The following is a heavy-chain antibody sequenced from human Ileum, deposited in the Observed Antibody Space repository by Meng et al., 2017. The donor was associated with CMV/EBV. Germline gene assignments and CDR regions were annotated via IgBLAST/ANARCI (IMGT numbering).Heavy chain of an antibody. D-gene: IGHD5-24*01. CDR1: GFTFSSYA. CDR3: ARGISREKHLDY. Sequence: GESLKISCAASGFTFSSYAMSWVRQAPGKGLEWVSVIYSGGSSTYYADSVKGRFTISRDNAKNSLYLQMSSLRAEDTAVYYCARGISREKHLDYWGQGTLVTVSS. V-gene: IGHV3-23*03. CDR2: IYSGGSST. J-gene: IGHJ4*02.